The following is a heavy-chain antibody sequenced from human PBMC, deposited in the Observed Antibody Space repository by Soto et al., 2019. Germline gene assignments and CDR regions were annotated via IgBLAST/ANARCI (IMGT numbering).Heavy chain of an antibody. D-gene: IGHD2-15*01. Sequence: SETLSLTCTVSGGSISSSSYYWGWIRQPPGKGLEWIGSIYYSGSTYYNPSLKSRVTISVDTSKNQFSLKLSSVTAADTAVYYRARFGVVVAATGALFDYWGQGTLVTVSS. J-gene: IGHJ4*02. CDR3: ARFGVVVAATGALFDY. CDR2: IYYSGST. CDR1: GGSISSSSYY. V-gene: IGHV4-39*01.